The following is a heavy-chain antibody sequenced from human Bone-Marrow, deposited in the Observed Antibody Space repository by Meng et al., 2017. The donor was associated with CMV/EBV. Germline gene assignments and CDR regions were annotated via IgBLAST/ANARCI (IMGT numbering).Heavy chain of an antibody. CDR2: ISSSGSTI. D-gene: IGHD5-24*01. CDR1: GFTFSSSW. V-gene: IGHV3-48*04. Sequence: ESLKISCAASGFTFSSSWMHWVRQAPGKGLEWVSYISSSGSTIYYADSVKGRFAISRDNAKNSLYLQMNSLRAEDTAVYYCARERWGVGNWFDPWGQGTLVTVSS. CDR3: ARERWGVGNWFDP. J-gene: IGHJ5*02.